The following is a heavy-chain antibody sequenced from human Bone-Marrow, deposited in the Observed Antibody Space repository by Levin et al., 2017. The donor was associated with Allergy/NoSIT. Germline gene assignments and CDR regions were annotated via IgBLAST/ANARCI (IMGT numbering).Heavy chain of an antibody. CDR1: GFPFSNYP. Sequence: GGSLRLSCTASGFPFSNYPIHWVRQPLGKGLEWVALISYDGHNEYYADSVTGRFTISRDNSKKTIYLQMSRLRPDDTAVYYCARTSPITDTTSFDYWGQGTLVTVSS. CDR2: ISYDGHNE. D-gene: IGHD1-7*01. V-gene: IGHV3-30-3*01. CDR3: ARTSPITDTTSFDY. J-gene: IGHJ4*02.